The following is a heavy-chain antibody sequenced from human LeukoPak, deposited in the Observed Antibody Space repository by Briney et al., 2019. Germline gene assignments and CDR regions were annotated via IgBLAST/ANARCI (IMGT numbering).Heavy chain of an antibody. Sequence: EASVKVSCKASGYTFINYGISWVRQAPGQGLEWMGWISTYNSNTNYAQNFQGRVTMTTDTSTSTAYMELRSLRSDDTAVYYCARDRTRRILSVIIAADPFDFWGQGTMVTVSS. CDR1: GYTFINYG. CDR2: ISTYNSNT. J-gene: IGHJ3*01. D-gene: IGHD2-15*01. CDR3: ARDRTRRILSVIIAADPFDF. V-gene: IGHV1-18*01.